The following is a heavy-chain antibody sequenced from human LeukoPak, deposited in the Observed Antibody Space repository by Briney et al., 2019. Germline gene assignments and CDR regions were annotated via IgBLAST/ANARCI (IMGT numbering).Heavy chain of an antibody. CDR3: ARLFHPALSGNYPFDY. D-gene: IGHD1-26*01. Sequence: SGTLSLTCTVSGGSINSYYWSWIRQPPGKGLEWIAYIYYSGSTSYNPSLKSRVTISVDTSKNQFSLKLNSVTAADTAMYYCARLFHPALSGNYPFDYWGQGTLVTVSS. V-gene: IGHV4-59*01. CDR2: IYYSGST. CDR1: GGSINSYY. J-gene: IGHJ4*02.